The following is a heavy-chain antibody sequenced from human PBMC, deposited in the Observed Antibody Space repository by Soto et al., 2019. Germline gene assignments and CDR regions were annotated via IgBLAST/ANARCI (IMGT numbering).Heavy chain of an antibody. CDR3: ARDRSYDILTGYLWGYYYYGMDV. CDR2: ISAYNGNT. D-gene: IGHD3-9*01. J-gene: IGHJ6*02. CDR1: GYTFTSYG. V-gene: IGHV1-18*01. Sequence: KNRGASVKVSCKASGYTFTSYGISWVRQAPGQGLEWMGWISAYNGNTNYAQKLQGRVTMTTDTSTSTAYMELRSLRSDDTAVYYCARDRSYDILTGYLWGYYYYGMDVWGQGTTVTVSS.